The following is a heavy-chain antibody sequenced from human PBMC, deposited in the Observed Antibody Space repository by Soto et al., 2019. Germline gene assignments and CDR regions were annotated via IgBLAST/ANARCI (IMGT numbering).Heavy chain of an antibody. CDR2: IYYTGDT. Sequence: PSETLSLTCSVSGGSISTYYWSWIRQSPGKGLEWLGYIYYTGDTKYTPSLESRLTMSIDTSKNQFSLKLTSVTAADTAIYYCARQFWLLDAFDIWGQGTMVTVSS. D-gene: IGHD3-9*01. J-gene: IGHJ3*02. CDR1: GGSISTYY. V-gene: IGHV4-59*08. CDR3: ARQFWLLDAFDI.